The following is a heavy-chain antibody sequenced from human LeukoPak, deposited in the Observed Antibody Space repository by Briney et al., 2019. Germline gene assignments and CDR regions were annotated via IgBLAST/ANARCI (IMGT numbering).Heavy chain of an antibody. CDR2: IWYDGSNK. CDR3: AKDSAQQLYSRPGTGFDY. CDR1: GFTFSSYG. Sequence: GGSLRLSCAASGFTFSSYGMHWVRQAPGKGLEWVAVIWYDGSNKYYADSVKGRFTISRDNSKNTLYLQMNSLRAEDTAVYYCAKDSAQQLYSRPGTGFDYWGQGTLVTVSS. D-gene: IGHD2-2*02. V-gene: IGHV3-30*02. J-gene: IGHJ4*02.